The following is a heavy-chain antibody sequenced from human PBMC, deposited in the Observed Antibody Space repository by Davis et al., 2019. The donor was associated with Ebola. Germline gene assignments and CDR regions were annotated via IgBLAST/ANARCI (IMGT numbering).Heavy chain of an antibody. J-gene: IGHJ4*02. Sequence: MPSETLSLTCTVPSGSISPYYWSWIRQPPGKGLEWVGYISYNGNTNYNPSLWGRVAMSVDTSKNQFSLKVNSVTAADTAVYHCARGSVEYYFDYWGQGALVTVSS. CDR1: SGSISPYY. V-gene: IGHV4-59*08. CDR3: ARGSVEYYFDY. D-gene: IGHD5/OR15-5a*01. CDR2: ISYNGNT.